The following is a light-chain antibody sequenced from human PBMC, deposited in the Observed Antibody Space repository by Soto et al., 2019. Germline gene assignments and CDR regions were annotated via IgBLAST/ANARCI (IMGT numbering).Light chain of an antibody. J-gene: IGLJ1*01. CDR3: SSYTSSTTRV. V-gene: IGLV2-14*01. CDR1: SSDVGDYNY. CDR2: DVS. Sequence: QSALTQPASVSGSPGQSITISCTGTSSDVGDYNYVSWYQQHPGKAPKLMIYDVSNRPSGVSNRVSGSKSGSTASLTISGLRAEDEADYYCSSYTSSTTRVFGTGTKLTVL.